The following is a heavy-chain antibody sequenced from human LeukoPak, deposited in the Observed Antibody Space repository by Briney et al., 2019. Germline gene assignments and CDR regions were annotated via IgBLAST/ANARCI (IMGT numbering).Heavy chain of an antibody. CDR2: IYYSGST. V-gene: IGHV4-59*01. D-gene: IGHD5-18*01. CDR1: GGSISGYY. CDR3: ARGALDTKTRFDY. Sequence: PSETLSLTCTVSGGSISGYYWSWIRQPPGKGLEWIGCIYYSGSTKYNPSLKSRVTISVDASKNQFSLRLSSLTAADTAVYYCARGALDTKTRFDYWGQGTLVTVSS. J-gene: IGHJ4*02.